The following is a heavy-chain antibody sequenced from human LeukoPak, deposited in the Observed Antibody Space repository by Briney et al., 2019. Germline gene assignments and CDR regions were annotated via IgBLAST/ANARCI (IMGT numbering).Heavy chain of an antibody. CDR1: GYTFTSYG. V-gene: IGHV1-18*01. Sequence: ASVKVSCKASGYTFTSYGISCVRQAPGQGLEWMGWISAYNGNTNYAQKLQGRVTMTTDTSTSTAYMVLRSLRSDDTAVYYCARDATTAAVAGNDYYYYGMDVWGQGTTVTVSS. CDR2: ISAYNGNT. CDR3: ARDATTAAVAGNDYYYYGMDV. D-gene: IGHD6-19*01. J-gene: IGHJ6*02.